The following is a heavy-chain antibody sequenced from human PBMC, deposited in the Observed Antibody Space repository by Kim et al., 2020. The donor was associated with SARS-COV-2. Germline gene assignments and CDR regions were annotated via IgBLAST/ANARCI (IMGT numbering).Heavy chain of an antibody. J-gene: IGHJ1*01. Sequence: ASVKVSCKASGYTFTRYTIHWVRQAPGQRLEWMGWINIGNGKTKYSEMFQGRVTITRDTSASAAYMELSSLRSEDTAMYYCARDGRMRYDSGRYPALVGDLWRQGPLDSVSS. V-gene: IGHV1-3*04. CDR3: ARDGRMRYDSGRYPALVGDL. D-gene: IGHD3-10*01. CDR1: GYTFTRYT. CDR2: INIGNGKT.